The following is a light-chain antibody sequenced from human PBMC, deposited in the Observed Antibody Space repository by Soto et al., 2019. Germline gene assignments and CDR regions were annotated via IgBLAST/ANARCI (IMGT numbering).Light chain of an antibody. CDR2: DTS. CDR3: HQRSNWPLT. V-gene: IGKV3-11*01. CDR1: QSVSGN. J-gene: IGKJ4*01. Sequence: EIVMTQSPATLSASPGERVTLSCRVSQSVSGNLAWYQQKPGQAPRLLIYDTSNRATGIPARFSGSGSGTDFTLTISSLEPEDFAVYYCHQRSNWPLTFGGGTKVDI.